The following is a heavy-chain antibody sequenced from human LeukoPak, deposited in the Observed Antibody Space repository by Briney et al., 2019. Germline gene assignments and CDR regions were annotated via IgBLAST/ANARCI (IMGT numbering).Heavy chain of an antibody. CDR1: GFTISFFA. Sequence: GGSLRLSCAASGFTISFFAMNWVRQAPGRGLEWVSTISGSGGTTYYADSVKGRFTISRDHAKTSLYLQMNSLRAEDAAVYYCARVITMVRGALDYWGQGTLVTVSS. D-gene: IGHD3-10*01. J-gene: IGHJ4*02. CDR3: ARVITMVRGALDY. CDR2: ISGSGGTT. V-gene: IGHV3-23*01.